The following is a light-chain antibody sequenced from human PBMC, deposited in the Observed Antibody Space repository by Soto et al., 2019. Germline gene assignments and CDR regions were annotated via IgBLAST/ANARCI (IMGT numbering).Light chain of an antibody. V-gene: IGLV2-23*01. J-gene: IGLJ2*01. CDR3: CSYGGSSHVV. CDR2: EGS. CDR1: SSDVGSYNL. Sequence: QSVLTQPASVSGSPGQSITISCTGTSSDVGSYNLVAWYHQHPGKTPKLMIYEGSKRPSGVSNRFSGSKSGNTASLTISGLQDEDEADYCCCSYGGSSHVVFGGGTKVTVL.